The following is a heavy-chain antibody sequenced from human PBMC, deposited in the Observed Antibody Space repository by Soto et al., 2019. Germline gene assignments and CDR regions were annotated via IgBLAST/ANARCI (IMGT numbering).Heavy chain of an antibody. CDR1: GFTFSSYG. CDR2: ISYDGSKK. V-gene: IGHV3-30*03. J-gene: IGHJ4*02. D-gene: IGHD3-10*01. CDR3: AGRSGSSDY. Sequence: QEQLAESGGGVVQPGRSLRLSCAASGFTFSSYGMNWVRQAPGKGLEWVAVISYDGSKKYYADSVKGRFTISRDNSKNTLYLQMYSRRDEDTAVEYCAGRSGSSDYWGRGTLVTVSS.